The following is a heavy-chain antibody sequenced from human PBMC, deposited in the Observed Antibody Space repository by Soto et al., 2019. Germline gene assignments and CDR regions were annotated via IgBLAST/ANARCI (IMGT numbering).Heavy chain of an antibody. V-gene: IGHV1-18*01. D-gene: IGHD6-19*01. J-gene: IGHJ4*02. CDR3: ALEAVSGRTWFDY. CDR2: VNAYNGNT. Sequence: QVQLVQSGAEVKKPGASVKVSCKASGYTFTSYGISWVRQAPGQGLEWMGWVNAYNGNTNYAQKFQGTVTMTTDKHRITAYMEMRSLRSDDTAVCCCALEAVSGRTWFDYWGQGTLVTVFS. CDR1: GYTFTSYG.